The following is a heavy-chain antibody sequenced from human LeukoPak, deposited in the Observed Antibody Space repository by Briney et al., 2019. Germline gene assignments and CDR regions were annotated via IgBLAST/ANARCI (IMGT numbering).Heavy chain of an antibody. Sequence: ASVTVSFKVSGYTLTELSMHWVRQAPGKGLEWMGGFDPEDGETIYAQKFQGRVTMTEDTSTDTAYMELSSLRSEDTAVYYCATAVEYSSSGFAFDIWGQGTMVTVSS. CDR2: FDPEDGET. D-gene: IGHD6-6*01. CDR3: ATAVEYSSSGFAFDI. CDR1: GYTLTELS. J-gene: IGHJ3*02. V-gene: IGHV1-24*01.